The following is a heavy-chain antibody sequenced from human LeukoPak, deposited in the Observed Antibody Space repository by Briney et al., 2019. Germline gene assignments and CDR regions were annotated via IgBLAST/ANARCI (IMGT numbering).Heavy chain of an antibody. Sequence: SETLSLTCTVSGGSVSSGIYYWSWIRQPPGKGLEWIGYIYYSGSTNYNPSLKSRVTISVDTSKNQFSLKLSSVTAADTAVYYCARDSIEMATIPGPFDYWGQGTLVTVSS. D-gene: IGHD5-24*01. J-gene: IGHJ4*02. CDR3: ARDSIEMATIPGPFDY. V-gene: IGHV4-61*01. CDR1: GGSVSSGIYY. CDR2: IYYSGST.